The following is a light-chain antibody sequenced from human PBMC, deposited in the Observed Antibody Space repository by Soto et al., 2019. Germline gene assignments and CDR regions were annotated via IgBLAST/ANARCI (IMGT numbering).Light chain of an antibody. Sequence: QSPLTQPPSASGSPGQSVAISCTGTSSDVGGYNDVSWYQQHPGKAPKLMIYEVTERPSGVPDRFSGSKSGNTASLTVSGLQADDEADYYCSSKAGSNNLGVVFGGGTKLTVL. CDR1: SSDVGGYND. CDR2: EVT. CDR3: SSKAGSNNLGVV. V-gene: IGLV2-8*01. J-gene: IGLJ2*01.